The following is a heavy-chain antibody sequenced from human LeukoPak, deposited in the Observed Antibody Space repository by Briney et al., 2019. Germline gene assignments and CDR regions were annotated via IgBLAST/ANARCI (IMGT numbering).Heavy chain of an antibody. CDR2: IIPIFGIA. J-gene: IGHJ4*02. Sequence: GASVKVSCKASGGTFSSYAISWVRQAPGQGLEWMGRIIPIFGIANYAQKFQGRVTITADKSTSTAYMELSSLRSEDTAVYYCARSGYSYGSRHYYFDYWGQGTLVTVSP. CDR1: GGTFSSYA. CDR3: ARSGYSYGSRHYYFDY. D-gene: IGHD5-18*01. V-gene: IGHV1-69*04.